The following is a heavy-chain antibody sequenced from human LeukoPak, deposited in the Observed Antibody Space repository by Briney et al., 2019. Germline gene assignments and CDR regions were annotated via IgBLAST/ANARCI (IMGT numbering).Heavy chain of an antibody. J-gene: IGHJ6*02. CDR3: ARGPRYCSSTSCYFDYYYGMDV. CDR1: GFTFSSYW. Sequence: GGSLRLSCAASGFTFSSYWMSWVRQAPGKGLEWVASIKQDGSEKYYVDSVKGRFTISRDNAKNSLYLQMNSLRAEDTAVYYCARGPRYCSSTSCYFDYYYGMDVWGQGTTVTVSS. V-gene: IGHV3-7*01. D-gene: IGHD2-2*01. CDR2: IKQDGSEK.